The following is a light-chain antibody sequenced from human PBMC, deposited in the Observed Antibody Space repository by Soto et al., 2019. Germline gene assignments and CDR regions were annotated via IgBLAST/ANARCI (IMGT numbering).Light chain of an antibody. J-gene: IGKJ4*01. CDR1: QDIRHC. Sequence: IQMTQSPSSLSASVGDRVTITCQASQDIRHCLNWYQHKPGESPKLRIYDPSNLETGDPSRLSANGSGTHFTLTISTLQHEDFSTYSCQHYDGLPLSFGGGTNVGIK. CDR3: QHYDGLPLS. CDR2: DPS. V-gene: IGKV1-33*01.